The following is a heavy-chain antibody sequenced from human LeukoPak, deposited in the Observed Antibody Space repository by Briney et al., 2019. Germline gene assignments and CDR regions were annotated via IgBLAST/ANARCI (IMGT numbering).Heavy chain of an antibody. J-gene: IGHJ4*02. CDR3: ARHEAPLPHPLDY. D-gene: IGHD2-15*01. Sequence: PSETLSLTCAVYGGSFSGYYWSWIRQPPGKGLEWIGEINHSGSTNYNPSLKSRVTISVDTSKNQFSLKLSSVTAADTAVYYCARHEAPLPHPLDYWGQGTLVTVSS. CDR2: INHSGST. V-gene: IGHV4-34*01. CDR1: GGSFSGYY.